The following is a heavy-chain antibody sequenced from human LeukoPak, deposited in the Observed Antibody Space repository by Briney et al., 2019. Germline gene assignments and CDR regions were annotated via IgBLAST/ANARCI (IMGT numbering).Heavy chain of an antibody. CDR1: GFTFSSYA. CDR2: ISYDGSNK. J-gene: IGHJ4*02. D-gene: IGHD2-2*01. V-gene: IGHV3-30-3*01. CDR3: ARDSCSSTSCPIGY. Sequence: GRSLRLSCAASGFTFSSYAMHWVRQAPGKGLEWVAVISYDGSNKYYADSVKGRFTISRDNSKNTLYLQMNSLRAEDTAVYYCARDSCSSTSCPIGYWGQGTLVTVSS.